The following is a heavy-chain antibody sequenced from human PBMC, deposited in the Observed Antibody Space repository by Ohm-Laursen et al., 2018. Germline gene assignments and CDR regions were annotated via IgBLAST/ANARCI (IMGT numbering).Heavy chain of an antibody. D-gene: IGHD6-19*01. CDR3: ARDKRASSGTNPLWY. CDR1: GYDFTTYG. V-gene: IGHV1-18*01. CDR2: ISTYSDDT. Sequence: ASVKVSCKASGYDFTTYGISWLRQAPGQGLEWMGWISTYSDDTTYAQNFQGRVTLTTDTSTSTAYMELRSLRSDDSALYYCARDKRASSGTNPLWYWGQGTLVTVSS. J-gene: IGHJ4*02.